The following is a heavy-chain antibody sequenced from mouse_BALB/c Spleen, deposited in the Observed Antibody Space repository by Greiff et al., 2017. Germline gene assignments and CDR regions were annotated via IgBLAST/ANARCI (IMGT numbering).Heavy chain of an antibody. J-gene: IGHJ2*01. V-gene: IGHV1S132*01. Sequence: VQLQESGAELVKPGASVKLSCKTSGYTFTSYWIQWVKQRPGQGLGWIGEIFPGTGTTYYNEKFKGKATLTIDTSSSTAYMQLSSLTSEDSAVYFCARDYRYDVYYFDYWGQGTTLTVSS. D-gene: IGHD2-14*01. CDR3: ARDYRYDVYYFDY. CDR2: IFPGTGTT. CDR1: GYTFTSYW.